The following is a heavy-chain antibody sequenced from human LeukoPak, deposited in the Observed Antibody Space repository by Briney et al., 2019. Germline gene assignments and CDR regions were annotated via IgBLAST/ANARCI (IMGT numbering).Heavy chain of an antibody. CDR2: ISSSSSYI. CDR1: GFTFSSYS. D-gene: IGHD2-2*01. CDR3: AREIAYCYSTSCYQPFDI. J-gene: IGHJ3*02. Sequence: PGGSLRLSCAASGFTFSSYSMNWVRQAPGKGLEWVSSISSSSSYIYYADSVKGRFTISRDNSIDTVYLQMNSLRAEDTAMYYCAREIAYCYSTSCYQPFDIWGQGTMVTVSS. V-gene: IGHV3-21*04.